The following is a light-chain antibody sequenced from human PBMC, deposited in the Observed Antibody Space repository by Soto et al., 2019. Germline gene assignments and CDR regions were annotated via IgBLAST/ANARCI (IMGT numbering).Light chain of an antibody. V-gene: IGLV2-23*01. CDR1: SSDVGSYNL. CDR2: EGN. Sequence: QSALTQPASVSGSPGQSITISCTGTSSDVGSYNLVSWYQQHPGKAPKLIIYEGNKRPSGVSNRFSGSKSGNTASLTISGLQAEDEADYYFCSYAGNSLVFGGGTKLTVL. J-gene: IGLJ2*01. CDR3: CSYAGNSLV.